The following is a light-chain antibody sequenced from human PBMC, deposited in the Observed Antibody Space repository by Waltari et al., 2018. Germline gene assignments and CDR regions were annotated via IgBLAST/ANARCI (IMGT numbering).Light chain of an antibody. V-gene: IGLV2-11*01. J-gene: IGLJ1*01. CDR1: SSNVGGYNY. Sequence: QSALTQPRSVSGSPGHSVTISCTGSSSNVGGYNYVSWHQHHPGKAPKLIISDVNKRPSGVPDRFSGSKSGDTASLTISGLQVEDEADYYCCSYAGSYTYVFGTGTKVTV. CDR2: DVN. CDR3: CSYAGSYTYV.